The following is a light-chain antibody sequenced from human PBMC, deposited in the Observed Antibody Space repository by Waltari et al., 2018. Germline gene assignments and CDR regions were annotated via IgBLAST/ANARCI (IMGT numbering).Light chain of an antibody. V-gene: IGKV1-12*01. CDR3: QQADSFPLT. Sequence: DIQMTQSPSSLSASVGDRVTMPCRAIQGINNWLAWYQQVPGRAPKLLIYSASSLQRGVPSRFSGSGSETNFTLTITSLQPEDFATYYCQQADSFPLTFGGGTKVEIE. CDR1: QGINNW. CDR2: SAS. J-gene: IGKJ4*01.